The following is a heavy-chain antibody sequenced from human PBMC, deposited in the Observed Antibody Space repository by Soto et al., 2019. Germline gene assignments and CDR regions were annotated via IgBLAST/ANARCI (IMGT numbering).Heavy chain of an antibody. CDR3: AHSKLVPPAMAGPYYSYMDV. D-gene: IGHD2-2*01. V-gene: IGHV2-5*02. J-gene: IGHJ6*03. CDR1: GFSLSTTGVG. Sequence: QISLEESGPTLVKPTQTLTLTCTFSGFSLSTTGVGVGWIRQPPGKALEWLALIYWDDDKRYTPSLKSRLTITKDTSKNQVVLSMTNMDPVDTATYYCAHSKLVPPAMAGPYYSYMDVWGKGTTVTVSS. CDR2: IYWDDDK.